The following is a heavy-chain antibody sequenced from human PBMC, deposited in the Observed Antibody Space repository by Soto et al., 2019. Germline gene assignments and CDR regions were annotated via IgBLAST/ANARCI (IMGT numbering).Heavy chain of an antibody. CDR3: TRGAGAPWVRFDS. CDR2: ISYSAKT. Sequence: ETLSLTCGVSGYSITSGFYWGWVRQSPGKGLEWIGTISYSAKTFYNPSLASRFSMAVDSSKNQFSLRLTSVTAADTALYYCTRGAGAPWVRFDSWGRGILVTVSS. D-gene: IGHD3-16*01. J-gene: IGHJ4*02. CDR1: GYSITSGFY. V-gene: IGHV4-38-2*01.